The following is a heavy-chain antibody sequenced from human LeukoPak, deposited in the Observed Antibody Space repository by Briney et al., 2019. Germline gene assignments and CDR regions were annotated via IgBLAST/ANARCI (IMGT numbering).Heavy chain of an antibody. J-gene: IGHJ5*02. CDR1: GYTFTGYY. Sequence: ASVNVSCKASGYTFTGYYINWVRQAPGQSLELMGWFNPNSGATKFAQKFQGRVTLTRDTSINTAYMELTSLRSDDTAVYFCARDRQYGTSWRRTSFDPWGQGTLVTVSS. D-gene: IGHD1-14*01. CDR2: FNPNSGAT. V-gene: IGHV1-2*02. CDR3: ARDRQYGTSWRRTSFDP.